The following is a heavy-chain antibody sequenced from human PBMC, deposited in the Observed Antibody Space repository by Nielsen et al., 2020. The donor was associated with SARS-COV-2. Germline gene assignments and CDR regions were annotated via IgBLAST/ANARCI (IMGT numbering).Heavy chain of an antibody. D-gene: IGHD4-17*01. CDR2: INHSGST. CDR1: GGSFSGYY. J-gene: IGHJ4*02. V-gene: IGHV4-34*01. CDR3: ARHDYGDYVDY. Sequence: GSLRLSCAVYGGSFSGYYWSWIRQPPGKGLEWIGEINHSGSTNYNPSLKSRVTISVDTSKNQFSLKLSSVTAADTAVYYCARHDYGDYVDYWGQGTLVTVSS.